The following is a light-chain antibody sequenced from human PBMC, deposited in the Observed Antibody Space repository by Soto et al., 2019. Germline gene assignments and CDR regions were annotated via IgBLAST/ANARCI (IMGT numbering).Light chain of an antibody. J-gene: IGLJ1*01. CDR2: DVS. CDR3: SSYTSSSTLYV. CDR1: SSDVGGYNY. Sequence: QSALTQPASVSGSPGQSITISCIGTSSDVGGYNYVSWYQQYPGKAPKLMIHDVSNRPSGVSNRFSGSKSGNTASLTISGLQAEDEADYYCSSYTSSSTLYVFGTGTKLTVL. V-gene: IGLV2-14*01.